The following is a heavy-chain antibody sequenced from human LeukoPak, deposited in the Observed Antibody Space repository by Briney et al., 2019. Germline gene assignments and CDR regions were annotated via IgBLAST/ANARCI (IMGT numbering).Heavy chain of an antibody. CDR1: GGSISSSSYY. Sequence: SETLSLTCTVSGGSISSSSYYWGWIRQPPGKGLERIGSIYYSGSTYYNPSLKSRVTISVDTSKNQFSLKLSSVTAADTAVYYCARHVAYDSSGYVDYWGQGTLVTVSS. J-gene: IGHJ4*02. CDR2: IYYSGST. V-gene: IGHV4-39*01. D-gene: IGHD3-22*01. CDR3: ARHVAYDSSGYVDY.